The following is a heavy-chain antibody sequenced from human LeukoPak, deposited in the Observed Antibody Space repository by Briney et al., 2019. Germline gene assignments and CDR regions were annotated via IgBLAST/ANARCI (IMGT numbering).Heavy chain of an antibody. Sequence: GGSLRLSCAASGFTFSSYSMNWVRQAPGKGLEWVSSISSSSSYIYYADSVKGRFTISRDNSKSTLYLQMNSLRDDDSAAYFCARVYLERLTAGYFDHWGQGTQVTVSP. J-gene: IGHJ4*02. D-gene: IGHD2-8*01. CDR1: GFTFSSYS. CDR3: ARVYLERLTAGYFDH. V-gene: IGHV3-21*01. CDR2: ISSSSSYI.